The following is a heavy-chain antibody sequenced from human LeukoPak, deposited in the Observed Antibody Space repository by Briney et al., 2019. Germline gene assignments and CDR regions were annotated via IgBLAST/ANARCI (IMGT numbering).Heavy chain of an antibody. CDR1: GFTVSSNY. CDR2: IYSGGST. V-gene: IGHV3-66*02. CDR3: AKDLTPAIAAGDAFDI. J-gene: IGHJ3*02. D-gene: IGHD6-13*01. Sequence: GGSLRLSCAASGFTVSSNYMTWVRQAPGKGLEWVSVIYSGGSTYYADSVKGRFTISRDSSKNTLYLQMNSLRAEDTAVYYCAKDLTPAIAAGDAFDIWGQGTMVTVSS.